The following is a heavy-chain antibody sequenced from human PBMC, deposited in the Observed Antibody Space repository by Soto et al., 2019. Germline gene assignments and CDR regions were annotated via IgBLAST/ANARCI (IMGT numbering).Heavy chain of an antibody. CDR3: ARGIYYGSGSYYKGNWFDP. CDR2: INHSGST. V-gene: IGHV4-34*01. CDR1: GGSFSGYY. D-gene: IGHD3-10*01. J-gene: IGHJ5*02. Sequence: SETLSLTCAVYGGSFSGYYWSWIRQPPGKGLEWIGEINHSGSTNYNPSLKSRVTISVDTSKNQFSLKLSSVTAADTSVYYCARGIYYGSGSYYKGNWFDPWGQGTLVTVSS.